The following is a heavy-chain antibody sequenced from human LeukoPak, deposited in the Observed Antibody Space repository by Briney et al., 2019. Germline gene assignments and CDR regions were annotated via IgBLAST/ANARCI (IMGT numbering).Heavy chain of an antibody. J-gene: IGHJ3*02. V-gene: IGHV4-30-4*08. D-gene: IGHD1-14*01. Sequence: PSQTLSLTCTVSGGSISSGDYYWSWIRQPPGKGLEWIGCIYYSGSTYYNPSLKSRVTISVDTSKNQFSLKLSSVTAADTAVYYCARVFKRAPKGYDAFDIWGQGTMVTVSS. CDR2: IYYSGST. CDR1: GGSISSGDYY. CDR3: ARVFKRAPKGYDAFDI.